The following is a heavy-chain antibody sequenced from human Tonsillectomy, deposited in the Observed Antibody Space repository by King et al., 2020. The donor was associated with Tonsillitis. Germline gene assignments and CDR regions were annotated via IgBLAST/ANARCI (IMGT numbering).Heavy chain of an antibody. J-gene: IGHJ3*02. Sequence: QLVQSGGGLVKPGGSLRLSCATAGFTFSNYDLNWVRQAPGKGLEWVSSISSTSRYIYFADSVKGRVAISGDNAKNSLYLQVLSLRAEDTAVYYCAKDKGADYYDSGRGAFDIWGQGTMVTVSS. D-gene: IGHD3-22*01. CDR3: AKDKGADYYDSGRGAFDI. CDR1: GFTFSNYD. CDR2: ISSTSRYI. V-gene: IGHV3-21*01.